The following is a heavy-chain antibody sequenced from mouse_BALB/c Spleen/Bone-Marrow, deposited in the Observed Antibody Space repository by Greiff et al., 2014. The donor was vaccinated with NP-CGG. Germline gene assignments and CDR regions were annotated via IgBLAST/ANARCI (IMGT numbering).Heavy chain of an antibody. D-gene: IGHD2-4*01. CDR2: ISSGGSYT. CDR1: GFTFSSYG. Sequence: VQLKDSGGDLVKPGGSLKLSCAASGFTFSSYGMSWVRQTPDKRLEWVATISSGGSYTYYPDSVKGRFTISRDNAKNTLYLQKSSLKSEDTAMYYCARQTYYDYDGYFDYWGQGTTLTVSS. V-gene: IGHV5-6*01. CDR3: ARQTYYDYDGYFDY. J-gene: IGHJ2*01.